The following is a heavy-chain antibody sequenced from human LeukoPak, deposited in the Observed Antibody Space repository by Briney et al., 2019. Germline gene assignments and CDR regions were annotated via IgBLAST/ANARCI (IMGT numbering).Heavy chain of an antibody. D-gene: IGHD7-27*01. J-gene: IGHJ4*02. CDR3: ARDNWGPDY. CDR2: ISSSSSTI. Sequence: GVSLRLSCAASGFTFSTYSMKWVRQAPGKGLEWVSYISSSSSTIYYADSVRGRFTISRDNAKNSLYLQMNSLRAEDTAVYYCARDNWGPDYWGQGILVTVSS. CDR1: GFTFSTYS. V-gene: IGHV3-48*04.